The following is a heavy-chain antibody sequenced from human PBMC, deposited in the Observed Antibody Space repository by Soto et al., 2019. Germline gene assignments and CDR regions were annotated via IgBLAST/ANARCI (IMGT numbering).Heavy chain of an antibody. CDR3: AKENGYSSSWFEFDY. J-gene: IGHJ4*02. CDR2: ISGSGGST. D-gene: IGHD6-13*01. V-gene: IGHV3-23*01. Sequence: PGGSLRLSCAAAGFSVSTSHISWVRQAPGKGLEWVSAISGSGGSTYYADSVKGRFTISRDNSKNTLYLQMNSLRAEDTAVYYCAKENGYSSSWFEFDYWGQGTLVTVSS. CDR1: GFSVSTSH.